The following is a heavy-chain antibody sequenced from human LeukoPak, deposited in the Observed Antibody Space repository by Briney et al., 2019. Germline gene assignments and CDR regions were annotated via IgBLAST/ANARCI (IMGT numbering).Heavy chain of an antibody. D-gene: IGHD2-15*01. CDR1: GGSFSGYY. V-gene: IGHV4-59*08. Sequence: PSETLSLTCAVYGGSFSGYYWSWIRQPPGKGLEWIGYIYYSGSTNYNPALKSRVTISEDTSKNQFSLNLTSVTAADTAVYYCARGGGEFNNWGQGTLVTVSS. J-gene: IGHJ4*02. CDR2: IYYSGST. CDR3: ARGGGEFNN.